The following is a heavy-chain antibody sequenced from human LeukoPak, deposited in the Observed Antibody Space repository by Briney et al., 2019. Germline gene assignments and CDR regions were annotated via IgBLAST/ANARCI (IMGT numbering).Heavy chain of an antibody. Sequence: PSQTLSLTCTVSGGSISSGSYYWSWIRQPPGKGLEWIGYIYYSGSTNYNPSLKSRVTISVDTSKNQFSLKLSSVTAADTAVYYCARDWDYYDSSGPLWGQGTLVTVSS. CDR1: GGSISSGSYY. CDR3: ARDWDYYDSSGPL. V-gene: IGHV4-61*01. J-gene: IGHJ4*02. CDR2: IYYSGST. D-gene: IGHD3-22*01.